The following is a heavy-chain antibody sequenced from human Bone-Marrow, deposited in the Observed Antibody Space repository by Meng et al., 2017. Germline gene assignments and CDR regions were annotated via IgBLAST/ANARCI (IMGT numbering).Heavy chain of an antibody. CDR3: ARDEDISAAGKLFGDY. CDR1: GYNFPDYW. V-gene: IGHV1-2*06. D-gene: IGHD6-13*01. CDR2: IDPKSGDT. J-gene: IGHJ4*02. Sequence: GQLGEAGAGGKQPGASVKVSCEPAGYNFPDYWRPSVGRAPGQGLEWMGRIDPKSGDTHYAQRFQGRVTMTGDTSISTAYMELSGLRSDDTAMYYCARDEDISAAGKLFGDYWGQGTLVTVSS.